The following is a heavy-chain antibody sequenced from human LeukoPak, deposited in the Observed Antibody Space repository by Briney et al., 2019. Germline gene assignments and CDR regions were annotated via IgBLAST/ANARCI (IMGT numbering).Heavy chain of an antibody. CDR1: GFTFSSYG. Sequence: PGGSLRLSRAASGFTFSSYGMHWVRQAPGKGLEWVAVIWYDGSNKYYADSVKGRFTISRDNSKNTLYLQMNSLRAEDTAVYYCARAALRFLEQWFDPWGQGTLVTVSS. D-gene: IGHD3-3*01. V-gene: IGHV3-33*01. CDR3: ARAALRFLEQWFDP. CDR2: IWYDGSNK. J-gene: IGHJ5*02.